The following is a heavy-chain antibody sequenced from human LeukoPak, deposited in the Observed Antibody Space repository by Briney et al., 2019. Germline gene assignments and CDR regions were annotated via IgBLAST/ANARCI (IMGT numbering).Heavy chain of an antibody. Sequence: GGSLRLSCTASGFTFGDYVMSWVRQAPGKGLEWVSCISSSGRFKYYADSVKGRFTISRDTAKNSLFLQMNSLRAEDTAVYYCARGTPYYGSESYDYWGQGTLVAVSS. CDR2: ISSSGRFK. CDR3: ARGTPYYGSESYDY. J-gene: IGHJ4*02. D-gene: IGHD3-10*01. V-gene: IGHV3-21*01. CDR1: GFTFGDYV.